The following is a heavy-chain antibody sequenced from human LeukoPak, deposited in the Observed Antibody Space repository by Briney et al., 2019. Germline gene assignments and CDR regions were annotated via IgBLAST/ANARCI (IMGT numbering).Heavy chain of an antibody. V-gene: IGHV1-24*01. J-gene: IGHJ1*01. CDR1: GYTLTELS. CDR2: FDPEDGET. D-gene: IGHD5-12*01. CDR3: ATSRGGYSGYDLERALAFQH. Sequence: ASVKVSRKVSGYTLTELSMHWVRQAPGKGLEWMGGFDPEDGETIYAQKFQGRVTMTEDTSTDTAYMELSSLRSEDTAVYYCATSRGGYSGYDLERALAFQHWGQGTLVTVSS.